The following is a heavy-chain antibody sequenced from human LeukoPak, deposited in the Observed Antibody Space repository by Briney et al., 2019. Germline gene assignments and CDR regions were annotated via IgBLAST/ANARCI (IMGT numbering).Heavy chain of an antibody. Sequence: GGSLRLSCAASGFTFDDYAMHWVRQAPGKGLKWVSGISWNSGSIGYADSVKGRFTISRDNAKNSLYLQMNSLRAEDMALYYCAKKTGTADSFDNWGHGTLVTASS. D-gene: IGHD1-14*01. V-gene: IGHV3-9*03. CDR2: ISWNSGSI. CDR3: AKKTGTADSFDN. J-gene: IGHJ4*01. CDR1: GFTFDDYA.